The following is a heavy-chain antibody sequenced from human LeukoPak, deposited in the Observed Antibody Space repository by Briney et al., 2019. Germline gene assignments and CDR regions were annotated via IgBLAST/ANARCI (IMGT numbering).Heavy chain of an antibody. V-gene: IGHV3-7*01. J-gene: IGHJ4*02. Sequence: GGSLRLSCAASGFTFSSYWMSWVRQAPGKGLEWVANIKQDGSEKYNVDSVKGRFTISRDNAKNSLYLQMNSLRAEDTAVYYCARVTIAAAQYYFDYWGQGTLVTVSS. CDR2: IKQDGSEK. CDR3: ARVTIAAAQYYFDY. CDR1: GFTFSSYW. D-gene: IGHD6-13*01.